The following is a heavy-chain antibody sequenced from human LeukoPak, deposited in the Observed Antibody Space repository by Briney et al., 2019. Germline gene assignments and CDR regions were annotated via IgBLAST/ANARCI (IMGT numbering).Heavy chain of an antibody. J-gene: IGHJ4*02. V-gene: IGHV4-59*01. Sequence: SETLSLTCTVSGGSISSYYWSWIRQPPGKGLEWIGYIYYSGSTNDNPSLKSRVTISVDTSKNQFSLKLSSVTAADTAVCYCARAPSGDLKFDYWGQGTLVTVSS. CDR2: IYYSGST. D-gene: IGHD4-17*01. CDR1: GGSISSYY. CDR3: ARAPSGDLKFDY.